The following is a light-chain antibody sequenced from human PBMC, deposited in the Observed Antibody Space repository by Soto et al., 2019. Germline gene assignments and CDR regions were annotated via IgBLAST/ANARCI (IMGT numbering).Light chain of an antibody. CDR3: QQYGNSPWT. CDR2: GAS. V-gene: IGKV3-20*01. J-gene: IGKJ1*01. CDR1: QSVSSSY. Sequence: EIVLTQSPGTLSLSPGERATLSCRASQSVSSSYLAWYQQKPGQAPRLLIYGASSRATGIPDRFSGSGSGTDFTPNISRLESEDFAVYYCQQYGNSPWTFGQGTKVEIK.